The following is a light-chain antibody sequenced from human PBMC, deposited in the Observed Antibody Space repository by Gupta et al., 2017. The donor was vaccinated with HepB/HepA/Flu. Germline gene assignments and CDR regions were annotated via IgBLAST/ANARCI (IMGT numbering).Light chain of an antibody. Sequence: QAVVTLEPSLTVSPGGTVTLPSGPNTASVTNGHYPYWFQQKPGQVPRILIYNTNNKHPWTPGRFSGSLLGDKAALTLTGAQPEDEADYYCLLDYSAARVFGGGTKLTVL. CDR2: NTN. V-gene: IGLV7-46*01. CDR3: LLDYSAARV. CDR1: TASVTNGHY. J-gene: IGLJ2*01.